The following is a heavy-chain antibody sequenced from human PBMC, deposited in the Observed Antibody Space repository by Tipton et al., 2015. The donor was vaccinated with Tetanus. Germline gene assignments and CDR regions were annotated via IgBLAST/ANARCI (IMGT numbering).Heavy chain of an antibody. CDR2: ISGSSNFI. D-gene: IGHD2-21*02. CDR3: ARVHTPGLLGRYPFDS. V-gene: IGHV3-21*01. J-gene: IGHJ4*02. Sequence: SLRLSCAASGFTFSAYSLSWVRQTPGKGLEWVSAISGSSNFIYYADSVKGRFTISRANAKNSLYLQMNSLRADDTAVYFCARVHTPGLLGRYPFDSWGQGTLVTVSS. CDR1: GFTFSAYS.